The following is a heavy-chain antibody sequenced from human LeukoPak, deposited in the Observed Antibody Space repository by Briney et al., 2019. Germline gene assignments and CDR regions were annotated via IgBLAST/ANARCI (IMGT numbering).Heavy chain of an antibody. CDR3: VRDRDNWEGRDLDF. CDR1: GFTFSSYA. CDR2: MTGNSHNT. D-gene: IGHD1-1*01. V-gene: IGHV3-23*01. J-gene: IGHJ4*02. Sequence: GGSLRLSCAASGFTFSSYAMSWVRQAPGKGPEWVSGMTGNSHNTYYADSVKGRFTISRDNSKNTLYLQMNSLRAEDTAVYYCVRDRDNWEGRDLDFWGQGTLVTVSS.